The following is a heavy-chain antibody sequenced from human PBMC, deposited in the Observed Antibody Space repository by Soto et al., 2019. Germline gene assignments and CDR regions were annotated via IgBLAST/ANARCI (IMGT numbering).Heavy chain of an antibody. Sequence: QVQLVQSGAEVKKPGASVKVSCRASGYTFAFYFIHWVRQAPGHGLEWMGTINPTGGTTSYAQKFQGIVTMTRDTSSSTVSMELSSRTYDDTAVYDCTRAEEMATIRFEHWGQGTLVTVSS. CDR3: TRAEEMATIRFEH. J-gene: IGHJ4*02. CDR1: GYTFAFYF. V-gene: IGHV1-46*01. CDR2: INPTGGTT.